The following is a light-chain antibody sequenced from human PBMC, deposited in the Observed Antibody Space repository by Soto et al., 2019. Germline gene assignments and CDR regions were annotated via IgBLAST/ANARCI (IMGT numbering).Light chain of an antibody. V-gene: IGKV1-5*03. CDR3: QPYNSYWT. CDR2: KAS. Sequence: DIQMTQSPSTLSASVGDRVTITCRASQSISSWLAWYQPKPGKAPKLLIYKASSLESGVPSRFSGSGSGTEFTLTISSLQPDDFATYYCQPYNSYWTFGQGTKVEIK. J-gene: IGKJ1*01. CDR1: QSISSW.